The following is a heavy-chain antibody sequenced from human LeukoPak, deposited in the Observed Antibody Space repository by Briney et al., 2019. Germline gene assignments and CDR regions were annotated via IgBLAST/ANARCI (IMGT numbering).Heavy chain of an antibody. D-gene: IGHD3/OR15-3a*01. J-gene: IGHJ3*02. CDR1: GYTFTSYY. Sequence: ASVKVSCKASGYTFTSYYMHWVRQAPGQGLEWMGIINPSGGSTSYAQKFQGRVTMTRDMSTSTVYMELSSLRSEDTAVYYCARVHDGTRQKYDAFDIWGQGTMVTVSS. CDR3: ARVHDGTRQKYDAFDI. V-gene: IGHV1-46*01. CDR2: INPSGGST.